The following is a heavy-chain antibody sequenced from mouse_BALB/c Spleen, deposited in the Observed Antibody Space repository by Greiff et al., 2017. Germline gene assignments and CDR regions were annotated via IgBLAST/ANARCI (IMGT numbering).Heavy chain of an antibody. CDR2: IRNKANGYTT. Sequence: EVKVEESGGGLVQPGGSLRLSCATSGFTFTDYYMSWVRQPPGKALEWLGFIRNKANGYTTEYSASVKGRFTISRDNSQSILYLQMNTLRAEDSATYYCARDLGLYYFDYWGQGTTLTVSS. CDR1: GFTFTDYY. J-gene: IGHJ2*01. V-gene: IGHV7-3*02. CDR3: ARDLGLYYFDY. D-gene: IGHD4-1*01.